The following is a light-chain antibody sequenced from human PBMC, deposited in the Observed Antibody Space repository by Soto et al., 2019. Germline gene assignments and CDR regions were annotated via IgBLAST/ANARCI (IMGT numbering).Light chain of an antibody. V-gene: IGKV1-5*03. CDR1: QIISNY. J-gene: IGKJ1*01. CDR3: QQYYIYAT. Sequence: DIQMTQSPSTLSASVGDRVTITCRASQIISNYLTWYQQRPGKAPKLLIYRSSILQNGVPSRFSGSGSGTEFTLTISSLQPDDFATYYCQQYYIYATFGQGTRVEI. CDR2: RSS.